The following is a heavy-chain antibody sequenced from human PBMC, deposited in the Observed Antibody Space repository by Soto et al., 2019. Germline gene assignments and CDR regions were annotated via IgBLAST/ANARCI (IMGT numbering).Heavy chain of an antibody. Sequence: GASVKVSCKASGYTFTSYDINWVRQATGQGLEWMGWMNPNSGNTGYAQKFQGRVTMTRNTSISTAYMELSSLRYEDTAVYYCARAPLHLREVSLYRLINWGQGTLVTVSS. CDR1: GYTFTSYD. CDR3: ARAPLHLREVSLYRLIN. J-gene: IGHJ4*02. D-gene: IGHD3-16*02. V-gene: IGHV1-8*01. CDR2: MNPNSGNT.